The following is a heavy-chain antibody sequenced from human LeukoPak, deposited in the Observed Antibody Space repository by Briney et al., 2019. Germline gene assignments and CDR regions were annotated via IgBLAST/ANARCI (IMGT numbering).Heavy chain of an antibody. CDR2: VGIAGDT. J-gene: IGHJ3*01. D-gene: IGHD1-14*01. CDR3: AREGRMGTADAFDV. Sequence: GGSLRLSCAASGFTFNNYEMHWVRQTAGKGLEWVSAVGIAGDTFYAGSVKGRFSISRDNAESSLFLQMNSLRAGDTAVYYCAREGRMGTADAFDVWGQETMVTVSS. CDR1: GFTFNNYE. V-gene: IGHV3-13*01.